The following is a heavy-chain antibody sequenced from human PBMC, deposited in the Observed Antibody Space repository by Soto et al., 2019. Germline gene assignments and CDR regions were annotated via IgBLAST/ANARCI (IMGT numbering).Heavy chain of an antibody. CDR1: GFTFSSYA. D-gene: IGHD3-9*01. J-gene: IGHJ4*02. CDR2: ISGSGGST. Sequence: PGGSLRLSCAASGFTFSSYAMSWVRQAPGKGLEWVSAISGSGGSTYYADSVKGRFTISRDNSKNTLYLQMNSLRAEDTAVYYCATTVVKLRYFDWLYTMFDYWGQGTLVTVSS. CDR3: ATTVVKLRYFDWLYTMFDY. V-gene: IGHV3-23*01.